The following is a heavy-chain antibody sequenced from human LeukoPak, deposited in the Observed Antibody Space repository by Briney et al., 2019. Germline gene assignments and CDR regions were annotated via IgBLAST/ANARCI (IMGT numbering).Heavy chain of an antibody. D-gene: IGHD3-3*01. Sequence: GASVKVSCKASGGTFSSYAISWVRQAPGQGLEWMGGIIPIFGTANYAQKFQGRVTITADESTSTAYMELSSLRSEDTAVYYCATYYDFSASVGLYYMDVWGKGTTVTVSS. CDR1: GGTFSSYA. CDR2: IIPIFGTA. CDR3: ATYYDFSASVGLYYMDV. J-gene: IGHJ6*03. V-gene: IGHV1-69*13.